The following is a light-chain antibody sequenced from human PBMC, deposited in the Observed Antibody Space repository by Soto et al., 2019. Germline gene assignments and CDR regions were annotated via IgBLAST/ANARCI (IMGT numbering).Light chain of an antibody. CDR3: QQRSNWPPYT. V-gene: IGKV3-11*01. CDR1: QGVSSY. CDR2: DAS. Sequence: EIVLTQSPATLSLSPGERATLSCRASQGVSSYLAWYQQKPGQAPRLLIYDASNRATGIPARFSGSGSGTEFSLTIISREHEDFSVYYCQQRSNWPPYTFGQGTKLEIK. J-gene: IGKJ2*01.